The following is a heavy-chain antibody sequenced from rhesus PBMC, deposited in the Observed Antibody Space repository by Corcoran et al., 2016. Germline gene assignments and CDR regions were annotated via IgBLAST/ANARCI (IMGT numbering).Heavy chain of an antibody. Sequence: EVQLVQSGAEVTSPGASLRISCKTSGYSFPGSWISWVRQMPGKVLEWMGSIYPGDSDTRYNPSYQGHVTISADKSISTTYLQWSSLKASDTATYYCAKFSSGWSGFDYWGQGVLVTVSS. D-gene: IGHD6S26*01. CDR3: AKFSSGWSGFDY. V-gene: IGHV5-43*01. J-gene: IGHJ4*01. CDR2: IYPGDSDT. CDR1: GYSFPGSW.